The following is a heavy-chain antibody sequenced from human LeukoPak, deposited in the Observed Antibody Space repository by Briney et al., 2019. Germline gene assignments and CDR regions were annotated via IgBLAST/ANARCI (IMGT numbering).Heavy chain of an antibody. CDR1: GGSISSYY. J-gene: IGHJ4*02. V-gene: IGHV4-59*13. D-gene: IGHD6-19*01. Sequence: SETLSLTCTVFGGSISSYYWSWIRQPPGKGLEWIGYIYYSGTTNYNPSLKSRVTISVDTSKNHFSLKLNSVTAADTAVYYCARGSSSGWYGFDSWGQGTLVTVSS. CDR2: IYYSGTT. CDR3: ARGSSSGWYGFDS.